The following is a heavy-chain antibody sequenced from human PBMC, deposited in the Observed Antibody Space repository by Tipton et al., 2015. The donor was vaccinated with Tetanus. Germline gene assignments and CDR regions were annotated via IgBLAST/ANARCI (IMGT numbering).Heavy chain of an antibody. CDR3: ARSNFAYSKKGAFDY. CDR2: IYNSGNT. J-gene: IGHJ4*02. Sequence: TLSLTCTVSGAPISSYYWSWIRQPPGNGLEWIGYIYNSGNTNYNPSLKSRVTISVDTSKNQFSLKLTSVTAADTAVYYCARSNFAYSKKGAFDYWGQGTLVTVSS. CDR1: GAPISSYY. V-gene: IGHV4-59*01. D-gene: IGHD2-21*01.